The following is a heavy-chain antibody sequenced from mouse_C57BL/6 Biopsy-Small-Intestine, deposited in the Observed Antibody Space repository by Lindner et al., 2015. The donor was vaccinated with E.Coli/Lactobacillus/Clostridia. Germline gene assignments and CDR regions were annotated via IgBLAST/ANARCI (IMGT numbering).Heavy chain of an antibody. J-gene: IGHJ2*01. CDR3: ARSGGDGYVCDY. V-gene: IGHV1-54*01. D-gene: IGHD2-3*01. Sequence: VQLQESGAELVRPGTSVKVSCKASGYAFTNYLIEWVKQRPGQGLEWIGVINPGSGGTNYNEKFKGKAKLTADKSSSTAYMQLSSLTSEDSAVYFCARSGGDGYVCDYWGQGTTLTVSS. CDR1: GYAFTNYL. CDR2: INPGSGGT.